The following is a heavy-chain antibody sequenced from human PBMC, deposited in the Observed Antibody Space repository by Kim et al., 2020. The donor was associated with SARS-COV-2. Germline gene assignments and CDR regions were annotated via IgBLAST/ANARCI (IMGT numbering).Heavy chain of an antibody. D-gene: IGHD5-18*01. Sequence: NTKCSQKFQDRVTITRDTSASTAYMELSSLRSEDTAVYYCARGYSYGYDYWGQGTLVTVSS. CDR3: ARGYSYGYDY. V-gene: IGHV1-3*01. CDR2: NT. J-gene: IGHJ4*02.